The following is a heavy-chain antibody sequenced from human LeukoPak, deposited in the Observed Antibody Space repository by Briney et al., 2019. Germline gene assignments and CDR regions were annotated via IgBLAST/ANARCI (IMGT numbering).Heavy chain of an antibody. CDR3: ASAPPGIAAYLDY. Sequence: GGSLRLSCAASGFTFSSYWMHWVRQAPGKGLVWVSRINVDGISTTYADSVKGRFTISRDNAKNTLYLQMNRLRAEDTAVYYCASAPPGIAAYLDYWGQGILVTVSS. J-gene: IGHJ4*02. CDR1: GFTFSSYW. D-gene: IGHD6-13*01. CDR2: INVDGIST. V-gene: IGHV3-74*03.